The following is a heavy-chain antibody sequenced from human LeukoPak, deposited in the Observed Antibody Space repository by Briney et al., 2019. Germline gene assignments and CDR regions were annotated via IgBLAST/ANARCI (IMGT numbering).Heavy chain of an antibody. V-gene: IGHV4-59*01. J-gene: IGHJ5*02. CDR2: IYYSGST. CDR1: GGSISSYY. CDR3: ARTPPYSNYVGWFDP. Sequence: SETLSLTCTVSGGSISSYYWSWIRQPPGKGLEWIGYIYYSGSTNYNPSLKSRVTISVDTSKNQFSLKLSSVTAADTAVYYCARTPPYSNYVGWFDPWGQGTLVTVSS. D-gene: IGHD4-11*01.